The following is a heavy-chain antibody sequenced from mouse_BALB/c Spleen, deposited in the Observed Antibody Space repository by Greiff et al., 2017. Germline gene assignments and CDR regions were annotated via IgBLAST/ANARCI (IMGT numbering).Heavy chain of an antibody. CDR2: INSNGGST. V-gene: IGHV5-6-3*01. Sequence: EVKLVESGGGLVQPGGSLKLSCAASGFTFSSYGMSWVRQTPDKRLELVATINSNGGSTYYPDSVKGRFTISRDNAKNTLYLQMSSLKSEDTAMYYCAREQGYGNYAMDYWGQGTSVTVSS. CDR3: AREQGYGNYAMDY. CDR1: GFTFSSYG. D-gene: IGHD2-10*02. J-gene: IGHJ4*01.